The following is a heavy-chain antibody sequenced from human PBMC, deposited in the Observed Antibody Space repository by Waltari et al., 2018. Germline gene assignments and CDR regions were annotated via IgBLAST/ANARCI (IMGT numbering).Heavy chain of an antibody. V-gene: IGHV1-69*02. J-gene: IGHJ4*02. CDR1: GGNFSSYT. D-gene: IGHD2-8*01. CDR3: ARGEMLYRSYFDY. CDR2: IIPILGIA. Sequence: QVQLVQSGAEVKKPGSSVKVSCKASGGNFSSYTISWVRQAPGQGLEWMGRIIPILGIANYAQKFQGRVTITADKSTSTAYMELSSLRSEDTAVYYCARGEMLYRSYFDYWGQGTLVTVSS.